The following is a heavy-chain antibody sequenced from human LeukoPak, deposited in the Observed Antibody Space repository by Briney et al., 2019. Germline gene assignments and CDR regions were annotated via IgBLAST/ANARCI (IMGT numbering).Heavy chain of an antibody. CDR1: GYNFNNYG. Sequence: GASVTVSCKTSGYNFNNYGISWVRQAPGQGLEWMGWISAYSGDTNYAQKLQGRVTMTTDTSTSTAYMELRSLRSDDTAVYYCARLEMYNYDSSGYYLGGYFDYWGQGTLGTVSS. V-gene: IGHV1-18*01. CDR2: ISAYSGDT. J-gene: IGHJ4*02. D-gene: IGHD3-22*01. CDR3: ARLEMYNYDSSGYYLGGYFDY.